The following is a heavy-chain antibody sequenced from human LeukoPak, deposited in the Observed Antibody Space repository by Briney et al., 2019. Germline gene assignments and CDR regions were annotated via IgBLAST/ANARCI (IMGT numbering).Heavy chain of an antibody. CDR1: GGTFSSYA. J-gene: IGHJ3*01. CDR2: IIPILGIA. CDR3: AREMATLDSGRGAFDV. D-gene: IGHD5-24*01. V-gene: IGHV1-69*04. Sequence: SVKVSCKASGGTFSSYAISWVRQAPGQGLEWMGRIIPILGIANYAQKFQGRVTITADKSTSTAYMELSSLRSEDTAVYYCAREMATLDSGRGAFDVWGQGTMVTVSS.